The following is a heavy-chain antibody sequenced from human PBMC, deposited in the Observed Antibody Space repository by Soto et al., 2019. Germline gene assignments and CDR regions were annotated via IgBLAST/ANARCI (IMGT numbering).Heavy chain of an antibody. CDR1: GYSFRSYW. J-gene: IGHJ4*02. CDR2: IYPDDSDT. Sequence: GESLKISCKGSGYSFRSYWIGWVRQSPGKGLEWMGIIYPDDSDTKYSPSFQGQVTISRDNSKNTLYLQMNSLRAEDTAVYYCARDPGFAFGGVIDEYYFDYWGQGTLVTVSS. CDR3: ARDPGFAFGGVIDEYYFDY. D-gene: IGHD3-16*02. V-gene: IGHV5-51*01.